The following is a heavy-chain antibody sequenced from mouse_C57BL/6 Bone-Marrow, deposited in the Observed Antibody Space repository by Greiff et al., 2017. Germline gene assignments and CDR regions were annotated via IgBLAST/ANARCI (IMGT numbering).Heavy chain of an antibody. J-gene: IGHJ2*01. V-gene: IGHV14-4*01. CDR3: TTWGTTVVAPYYFDY. D-gene: IGHD1-1*01. Sequence: EVQLQQSGAELVRPGASVKLSCTASGFNIKDDYMHWVKQRPEQGLEWIGWIDPENGDTEYASKFQGKATITADTSSNTAYLQLSSLTSEDTAVYYCTTWGTTVVAPYYFDYWCQGTTLTVSS. CDR2: IDPENGDT. CDR1: GFNIKDDY.